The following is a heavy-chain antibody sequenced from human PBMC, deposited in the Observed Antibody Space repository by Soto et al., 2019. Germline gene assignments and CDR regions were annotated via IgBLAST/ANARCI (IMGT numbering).Heavy chain of an antibody. V-gene: IGHV4-39*01. CDR1: GGSINNSNYS. Sequence: SETLSLTCTVSGGSINNSNYSWGWIRQPPGKGLEWIGTMYYSGNTYYNPSLKSRVTISVDTSKNQFSLKLSSVTAADTAVYYCASPKIAFYNWFDPWGQGTLVTVSS. CDR2: MYYSGNT. D-gene: IGHD3-3*02. CDR3: ASPKIAFYNWFDP. J-gene: IGHJ5*02.